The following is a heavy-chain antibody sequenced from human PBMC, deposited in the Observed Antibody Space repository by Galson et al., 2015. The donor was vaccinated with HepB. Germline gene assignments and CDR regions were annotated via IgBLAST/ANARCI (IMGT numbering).Heavy chain of an antibody. Sequence: LRLSCAASGFTFSSYAMSWVRQAPGKGLEWVSAISGSGGSTYYADSVKGRFTISRDNSKNTLYQQMNSLRAEDTAVYYCAKDRDGYCSGGSCYWDYWGQGTLVTVSS. V-gene: IGHV3-23*01. CDR2: ISGSGGST. CDR3: AKDRDGYCSGGSCYWDY. CDR1: GFTFSSYA. D-gene: IGHD2-15*01. J-gene: IGHJ4*02.